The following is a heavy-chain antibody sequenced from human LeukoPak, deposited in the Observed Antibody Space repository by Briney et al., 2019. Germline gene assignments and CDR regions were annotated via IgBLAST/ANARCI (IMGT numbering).Heavy chain of an antibody. Sequence: ASVKVSCKASGYTFTSYYMHWVRQAPGRGLEWMGIINPSGGSTSYAQKFQGRVTMTRDMSTSTVYMELSSLRSEDTAVYYCARSPMGIAAFPYYYYMDVWGKGTTVTVSS. CDR3: ARSPMGIAAFPYYYYMDV. CDR1: GYTFTSYY. V-gene: IGHV1-46*01. J-gene: IGHJ6*03. D-gene: IGHD6-13*01. CDR2: INPSGGST.